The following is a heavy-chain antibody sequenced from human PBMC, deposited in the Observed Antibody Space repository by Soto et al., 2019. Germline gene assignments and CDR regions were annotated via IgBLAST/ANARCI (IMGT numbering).Heavy chain of an antibody. J-gene: IGHJ3*02. D-gene: IGHD7-27*01. CDR2: IKQDGSEK. CDR1: GFTFSSYW. Sequence: GGSLRLSCAASGFTFSSYWMSWVRQAPGKGLEWVANIKQDGSEKYYVDSVKGRFTISRDNAKNSLYLQMNSLRAKDTAVYYCARDLSWGNDAFDIWGQGTMVTVSS. V-gene: IGHV3-7*03. CDR3: ARDLSWGNDAFDI.